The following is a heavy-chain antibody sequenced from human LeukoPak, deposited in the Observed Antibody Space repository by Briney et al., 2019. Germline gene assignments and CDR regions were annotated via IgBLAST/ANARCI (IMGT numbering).Heavy chain of an antibody. CDR3: ARAAGGTQLWNNWFDP. V-gene: IGHV4-34*01. J-gene: IGHJ5*02. Sequence: SETLSLTCAVYGGSFSGYYWSWIRQPPGKGLEWIGEINHSGSTNYNPSLKSRVTISVDTSKNQFSLKLSSVTAADTAVYYCARAAGGTQLWNNWFDPWGQGTLVTASS. D-gene: IGHD5-18*01. CDR1: GGSFSGYY. CDR2: INHSGST.